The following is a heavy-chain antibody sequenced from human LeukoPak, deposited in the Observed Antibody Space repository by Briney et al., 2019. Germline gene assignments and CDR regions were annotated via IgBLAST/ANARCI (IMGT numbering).Heavy chain of an antibody. D-gene: IGHD3-10*01. Sequence: GGSLRLSCAASGFTFSSYSMNWVRQAPGKGLEWASSISSSSSYIYYADSVKGRFTISRDNSRSTLYLQMSSLRPEDTAIYYCAREGYYGSGSPPSLYFDYWGQGTLVTVSS. CDR2: ISSSSSYI. CDR1: GFTFSSYS. J-gene: IGHJ4*02. CDR3: AREGYYGSGSPPSLYFDY. V-gene: IGHV3-21*01.